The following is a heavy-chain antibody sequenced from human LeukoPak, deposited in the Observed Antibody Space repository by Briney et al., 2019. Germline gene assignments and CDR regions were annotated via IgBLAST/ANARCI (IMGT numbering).Heavy chain of an antibody. CDR1: GYTFTDYY. D-gene: IGHD2-2*01. CDR3: AREKTIEVVPAASGYMDV. V-gene: IGHV1-2*06. CDR2: INLDSGGT. Sequence: ASVKVSCKACGYTFTDYYMHWVRQAPGQGLEWMGRINLDSGGTNYAQKFLGRVTMTRDTSISTVYMNLSRLRSDDTAVYYCAREKTIEVVPAASGYMDVWGKGTRVTV. J-gene: IGHJ6*03.